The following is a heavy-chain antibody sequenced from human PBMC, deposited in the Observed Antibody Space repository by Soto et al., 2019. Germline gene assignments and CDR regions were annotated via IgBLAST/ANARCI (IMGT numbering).Heavy chain of an antibody. J-gene: IGHJ4*02. V-gene: IGHV3-23*01. CDR2: IRGSSGST. D-gene: IGHD6-13*01. CDR1: GFTFSSYA. CDR3: AKDGQQQLASYFDY. Sequence: EVQLLESGGGLVQPGGSLRLSCAASGFTFSSYAMSWVRQAPGKGLEWVSAIRGSSGSTDYADSVKGRFTISRDNSKNTLYLQMNRLRAEDTAVYYCAKDGQQQLASYFDYWGRGTLVTVSS.